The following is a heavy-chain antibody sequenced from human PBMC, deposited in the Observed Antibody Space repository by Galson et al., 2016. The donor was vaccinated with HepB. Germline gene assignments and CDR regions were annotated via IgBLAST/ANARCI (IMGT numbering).Heavy chain of an antibody. J-gene: IGHJ6*04. CDR3: AILKFGLRSSSSTERDYYGMDV. CDR2: FDPEDGET. V-gene: IGHV1-24*01. D-gene: IGHD2-2*01. Sequence: SVKVSCKVSGYTLTELSMHWVRQAPGKGLEWMGGFDPEDGETIFTQKFQGRVTMTEDTATDTAYMELSSLRSEDTAVYYCAILKFGLRSSSSTERDYYGMDVWGKGTTVTVSS. CDR1: GYTLTELS.